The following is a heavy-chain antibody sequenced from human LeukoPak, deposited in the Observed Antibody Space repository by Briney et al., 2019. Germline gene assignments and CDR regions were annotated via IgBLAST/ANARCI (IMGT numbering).Heavy chain of an antibody. J-gene: IGHJ5*02. CDR1: GGSISSYY. Sequence: PSETLSLTCTVSGGSISSYYWSWIRQPPGKGLEWIGYIYYSGSTNYNPSLKSRVTISVDTSKNQFSLKLSSVTAADTAVYYCARDQRYQRGIWFDPWGQGTLVTVSS. V-gene: IGHV4-59*01. D-gene: IGHD2-2*01. CDR3: ARDQRYQRGIWFDP. CDR2: IYYSGST.